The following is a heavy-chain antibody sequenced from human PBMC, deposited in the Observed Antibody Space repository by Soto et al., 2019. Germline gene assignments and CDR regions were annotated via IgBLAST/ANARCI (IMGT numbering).Heavy chain of an antibody. J-gene: IGHJ5*02. CDR1: GFTFSSYA. V-gene: IGHV3-30-3*01. D-gene: IGHD6-13*01. CDR3: AREEGSSWYVNRFAGAGRNWFDP. CDR2: ISYDGSNK. Sequence: QTGGSLRLSCAASGFTFSSYAMHWVRQAPGKGLEWVAVISYDGSNKYYADSVKGRFTISRDNSKNTLYLQMNSLRAEDTAVYYCAREEGSSWYVNRFAGAGRNWFDPWGQGALVTVSS.